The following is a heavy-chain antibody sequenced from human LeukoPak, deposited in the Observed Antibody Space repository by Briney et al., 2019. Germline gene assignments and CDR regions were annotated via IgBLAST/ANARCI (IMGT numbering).Heavy chain of an antibody. Sequence: SETLSLTCTVSGGSISSYYWSWIRQPPGKGLEWIGYIYYSGSTNYNPSLKSRVTISVDTSKNQFSLKLSSVTAADTAVYYCAGANYDSSGVHWGQGTLVTASS. CDR3: AGANYDSSGVH. CDR2: IYYSGST. V-gene: IGHV4-59*01. D-gene: IGHD3-22*01. CDR1: GGSISSYY. J-gene: IGHJ4*02.